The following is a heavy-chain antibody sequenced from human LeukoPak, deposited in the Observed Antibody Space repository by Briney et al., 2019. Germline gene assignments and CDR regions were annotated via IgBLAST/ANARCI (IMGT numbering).Heavy chain of an antibody. CDR1: GFTFNIYG. CDR3: AKDVVQYFDY. Sequence: PGGSLRLSRAASGFTFNIYGMHWVRQAPGKGLEWVAFIRNDGRDKYYVESVKGRFTISRDNSRNTLYLQMNSLKTEDTAVYYCAKDVVQYFDYWGQGTLVTVSS. CDR2: IRNDGRDK. J-gene: IGHJ4*02. V-gene: IGHV3-30*02.